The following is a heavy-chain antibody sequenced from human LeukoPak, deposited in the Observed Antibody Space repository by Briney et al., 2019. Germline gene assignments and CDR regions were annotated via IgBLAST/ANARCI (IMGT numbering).Heavy chain of an antibody. CDR1: GGTFSSYA. J-gene: IGHJ6*04. CDR2: IIPIFGTA. V-gene: IGHV1-69*06. D-gene: IGHD2-15*01. CDR3: ARLVAGAYYYYGMDV. Sequence: SVKVSCKASGGTFSSYAISWVRQAPGQGLEWMGGIIPIFGTANYAQKFQGRVTITADKSTSTAYMELSSLRSEDTAVYYCARLVAGAYYYYGMDVWGKGTTVTVSS.